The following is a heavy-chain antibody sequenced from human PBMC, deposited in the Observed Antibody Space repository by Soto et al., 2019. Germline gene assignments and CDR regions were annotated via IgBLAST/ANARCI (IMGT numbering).Heavy chain of an antibody. J-gene: IGHJ5*02. CDR1: GGSISSGGYY. V-gene: IGHV4-31*02. Sequence: PSETLSLTCTVSGGSISSGGYYWSWIRQHPGKGLEWIGYIYYSGSTYYNPSLKSRVTISVDTSKNQFSLKLSSVTAADTAVYYCARDGEGYSYGLNWFDPWGQGTLVTVSS. CDR2: IYYSGST. D-gene: IGHD5-18*01. CDR3: ARDGEGYSYGLNWFDP.